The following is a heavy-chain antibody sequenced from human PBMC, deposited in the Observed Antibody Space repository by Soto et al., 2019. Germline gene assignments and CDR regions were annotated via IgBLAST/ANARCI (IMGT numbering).Heavy chain of an antibody. V-gene: IGHV4-59*12. CDR1: GDSISSYY. CDR2: IYYSGST. Sequence: SETLSLTCTVSGDSISSYYWSWIRQPPGKGLEWIGYIYYSGSTNYNPSLKSRVTISVDTSKNQFSLKLSSVTAADTAVYYCARGAGTHSDHYYYYYGMDVWGQGTTVTVS. CDR3: ARGAGTHSDHYYYYYGMDV. D-gene: IGHD6-13*01. J-gene: IGHJ6*02.